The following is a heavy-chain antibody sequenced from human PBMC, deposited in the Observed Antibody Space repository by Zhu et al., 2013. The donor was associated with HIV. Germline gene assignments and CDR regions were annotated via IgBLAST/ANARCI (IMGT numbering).Heavy chain of an antibody. Sequence: QVQLVQSGAEVKKPGSSVKVSCKASGGTFSSYAISWVRQAPGQGLEWMGGIIPIFGTANYAQKFQGRVTITADESTSTAYMELSSLRSEDTAVYYCARGHPRLVVGATSAFDIWGPRDNGHRLF. CDR3: ARGHPRLVVGATSAFDI. D-gene: IGHD1-26*01. J-gene: IGHJ3*02. V-gene: IGHV1-69*01. CDR2: IIPIFGTA. CDR1: GGTFSSYA.